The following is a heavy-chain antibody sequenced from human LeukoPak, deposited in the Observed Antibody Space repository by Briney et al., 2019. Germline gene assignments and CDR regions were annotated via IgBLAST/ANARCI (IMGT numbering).Heavy chain of an antibody. J-gene: IGHJ4*02. CDR1: GFSFSSDG. D-gene: IGHD2-15*01. CDR3: AKDALDVVVVAATSHYFDY. CDR2: ILGLGGAGRT. Sequence: GGSLRLSCSGSGFSFSSDGMSWVRQAPGKGLVWVSGILGLGGAGRTYYADSVKGRFTISRDNSKNTLYLQMNSLRAEDTAVYYCAKDALDVVVVAATSHYFDYWGQGTLVTVSS. V-gene: IGHV3-23*01.